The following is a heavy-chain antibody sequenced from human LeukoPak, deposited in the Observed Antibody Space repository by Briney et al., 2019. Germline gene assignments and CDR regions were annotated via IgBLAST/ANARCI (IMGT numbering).Heavy chain of an antibody. CDR1: GYTFTSYD. Sequence: ASVKVSCKASGYTFTSYDINWVRQATGQGLEWMGWMNPNSGNTGYAQKFQGRVTMTRNTSISSAYMELSSLRSEHTAVYYCSAIAVAGTSLFDYWGQGTLVTVSS. J-gene: IGHJ4*02. CDR3: SAIAVAGTSLFDY. D-gene: IGHD6-19*01. V-gene: IGHV1-8*01. CDR2: MNPNSGNT.